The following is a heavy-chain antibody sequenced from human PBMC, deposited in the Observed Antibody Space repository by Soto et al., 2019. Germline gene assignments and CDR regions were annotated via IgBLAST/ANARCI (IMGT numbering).Heavy chain of an antibody. J-gene: IGHJ4*02. Sequence: EVQLVESGGGLVQPGGSLRLSCTTSGLAFSTYWMAWVRQAPGKGLEWVGNTKPDETETYYAGSVEGRFTISRDNAKSSLDLQMDSLRVEDTAVYYCATIGDVTFHYWGQGTPVTVSS. V-gene: IGHV3-7*02. CDR1: GLAFSTYW. CDR3: ATIGDVTFHY. D-gene: IGHD4-4*01. CDR2: TKPDETET.